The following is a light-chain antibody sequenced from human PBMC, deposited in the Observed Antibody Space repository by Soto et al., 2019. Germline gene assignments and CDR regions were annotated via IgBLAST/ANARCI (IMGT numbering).Light chain of an antibody. Sequence: QSVLTQPASVSGSPGQSITISCTGTSSDVGGYNYVSWYQQHPGKAPKLMIYEVSNRPSGVSNRFSGSKSGNTASLTISGLQAEDEADYYCCSYAGSSTFDVVFGGGTQLTVL. CDR2: EVS. V-gene: IGLV2-14*01. CDR1: SSDVGGYNY. J-gene: IGLJ2*01. CDR3: CSYAGSSTFDVV.